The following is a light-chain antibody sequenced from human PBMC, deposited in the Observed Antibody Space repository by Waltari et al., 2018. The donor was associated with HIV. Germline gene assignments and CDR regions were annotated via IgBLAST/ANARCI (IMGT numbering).Light chain of an antibody. Sequence: QSVLAQPPSVSGTPGQRVTISCSGTTSNIGPNDVNWSQQVPGTAPKLLISSNNQRPSGVPDRFSGFKSGTSASLAINGLQSEDEADYYCATWDDTPTGHVLFGGGTKVTVL. CDR2: SNN. J-gene: IGLJ2*01. CDR3: ATWDDTPTGHVL. CDR1: TSNIGPND. V-gene: IGLV1-44*01.